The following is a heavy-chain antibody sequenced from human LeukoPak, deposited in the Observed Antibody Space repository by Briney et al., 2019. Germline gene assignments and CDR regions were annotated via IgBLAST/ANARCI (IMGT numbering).Heavy chain of an antibody. CDR2: IYYSGST. CDR3: ARRGYSYGPFDY. Sequence: SETLSLTCTVSGGSISSYYWSWIRQPPGKGLEWTGYIYYSGSTNYNPSLKSRVTISVDTSKNQFSLKLSSVTAADTAVYYCARRGYSYGPFDYWGQGTLVTVSS. D-gene: IGHD5-18*01. V-gene: IGHV4-59*08. J-gene: IGHJ4*02. CDR1: GGSISSYY.